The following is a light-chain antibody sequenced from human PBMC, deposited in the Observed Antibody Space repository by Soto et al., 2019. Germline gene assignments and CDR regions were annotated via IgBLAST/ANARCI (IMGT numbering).Light chain of an antibody. CDR2: GAS. J-gene: IGKJ3*01. Sequence: ENVLTQSPGTLSLSPGERATLSCRASQTVSSNSLAWYQQKPCQAPRLLIYGASHRAIGIPDRFSGSGSGTDFTLTISRLEPEDFAVYYCLQYANSPFTFGPGTKVDIK. CDR1: QTVSSNS. V-gene: IGKV3-20*01. CDR3: LQYANSPFT.